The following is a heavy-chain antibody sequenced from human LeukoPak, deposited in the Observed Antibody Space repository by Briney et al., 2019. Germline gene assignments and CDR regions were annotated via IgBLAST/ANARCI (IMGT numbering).Heavy chain of an antibody. CDR1: EFTFSSYA. CDR2: ISGSGGST. J-gene: IGHJ4*02. D-gene: IGHD3-9*01. Sequence: WGSLRLSCAASEFTFSSYAMSWVRQAPGKGLEWVSAISGSGGSTYYADSVKGRFTISRDNSKNTLYLQMNSLRAEDTAVYYCAKDQYILTGNFDYWGQGTLVTVSS. CDR3: AKDQYILTGNFDY. V-gene: IGHV3-23*01.